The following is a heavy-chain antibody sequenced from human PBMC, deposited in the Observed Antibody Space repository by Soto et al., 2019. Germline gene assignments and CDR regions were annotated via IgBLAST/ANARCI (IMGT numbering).Heavy chain of an antibody. CDR3: AKDAVPYNGEWDWFDT. Sequence: QLLESGGGLVQPGGSLRVHCVASGFTFGDYAMSWVRQAPGKGLEWVSSIGGGGTDTYYAASVKGRFTISRDNSKSTLYLQINNLRVEDTAVYYCAKDAVPYNGEWDWFDTWGQGTLVTVSS. CDR1: GFTFGDYA. V-gene: IGHV3-23*01. CDR2: IGGGGTDT. D-gene: IGHD3-10*01. J-gene: IGHJ5*02.